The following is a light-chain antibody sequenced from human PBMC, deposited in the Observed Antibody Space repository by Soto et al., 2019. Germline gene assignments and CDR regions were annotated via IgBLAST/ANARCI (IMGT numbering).Light chain of an antibody. CDR3: QQLYSYPLT. CDR2: AAS. CDR1: QDIRNY. V-gene: IGKV1-9*01. Sequence: DIQLTQSPYFLSTSVGDRVTITCRASQDIRNYLAWYQQKPGKAPKVLIYAASTLLSGVPSRFSGSGSGTEFSLTIGSLQPEDFASYYCQQLYSYPLTFGGGTKVDI. J-gene: IGKJ4*01.